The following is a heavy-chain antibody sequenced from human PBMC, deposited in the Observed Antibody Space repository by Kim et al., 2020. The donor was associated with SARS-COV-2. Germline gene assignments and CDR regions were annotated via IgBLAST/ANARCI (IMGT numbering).Heavy chain of an antibody. V-gene: IGHV3-30-3*01. J-gene: IGHJ6*01. D-gene: IGHD3-22*01. Sequence: GGSLRLSCAASGFTFSSYAMHWVRQAPGKGLEWVAVISYDGSNKYYADSVKGRFTISRDNSKNTLYLQMNSLRAEDTAVYYCARDRSSGYYPYYYYYGM. CDR1: GFTFSSYA. CDR2: ISYDGSNK. CDR3: ARDRSSGYYPYYYYYGM.